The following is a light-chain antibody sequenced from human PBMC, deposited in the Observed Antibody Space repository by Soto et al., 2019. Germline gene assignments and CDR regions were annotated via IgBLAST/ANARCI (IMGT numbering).Light chain of an antibody. Sequence: QSALTQPASVSGSPGQSITISCTGTSSDVGGYNYVSWYQQHPGKAPKLMIYDVSNRPSGVSNRFSGSKSGNTASLPISGLQAEGEADYYCSSYTSSSTVVFGGGTKLTVL. CDR3: SSYTSSSTVV. CDR1: SSDVGGYNY. J-gene: IGLJ2*01. CDR2: DVS. V-gene: IGLV2-14*01.